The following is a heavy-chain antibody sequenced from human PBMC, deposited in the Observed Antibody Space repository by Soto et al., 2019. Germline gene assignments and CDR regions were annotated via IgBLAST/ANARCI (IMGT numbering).Heavy chain of an antibody. J-gene: IGHJ6*02. D-gene: IGHD1-1*01. CDR3: ARGTTTSAFSVMDV. CDR2: ISYDGDNK. Sequence: QVQLVESGGGVVQPGRSLRLSCAASGFTFSYHALNWVRQAPGKGLEWVGVISYDGDNKYIAEAVKGRLTISRDNPKNTVSMQMNSLRTEDTAMYFCARGTTTSAFSVMDVWGQGTTVTVSS. CDR1: GFTFSYHA. V-gene: IGHV3-30-3*01.